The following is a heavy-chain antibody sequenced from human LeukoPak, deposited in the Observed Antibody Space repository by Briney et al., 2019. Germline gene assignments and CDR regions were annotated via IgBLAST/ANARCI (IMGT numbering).Heavy chain of an antibody. V-gene: IGHV3-48*03. CDR3: ARDEGAFDI. CDR1: RFTVSSYE. CDR2: ISSSGSTI. J-gene: IGHJ3*02. Sequence: GGSLRLSCAASRFTVSSYEMNWVRQAPGKGLEWVSYISSSGSTIYYADSVKGRFTISRDNAKNSLYLQMNSLRAEDTAVYYCARDEGAFDIWGQGTMVTVSS.